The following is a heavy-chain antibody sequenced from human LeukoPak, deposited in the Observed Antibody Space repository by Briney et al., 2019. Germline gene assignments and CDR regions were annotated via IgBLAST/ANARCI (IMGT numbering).Heavy chain of an antibody. Sequence: GGPLGLSCAASGFTFSSHEMNWVRQAPGKGLVWVSGINNDGTATYYADSVKGRFTISRDNAKNTVYLQMTGLRAEDTTVYYCATVSEYWGQGTLVTVSS. CDR3: ATVSEY. J-gene: IGHJ4*02. CDR1: GFTFSSHE. CDR2: INNDGTAT. V-gene: IGHV3-74*01.